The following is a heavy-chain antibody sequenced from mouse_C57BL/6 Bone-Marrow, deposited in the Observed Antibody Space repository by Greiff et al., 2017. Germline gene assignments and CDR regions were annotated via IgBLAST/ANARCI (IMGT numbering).Heavy chain of an antibody. J-gene: IGHJ3*01. V-gene: IGHV5-12*01. D-gene: IGHD4-1*01. CDR2: ISNGGGST. CDR3: ARREYWDVIAY. Sequence: EVQGVESGGGLVQPGGSLKLSCAASGFTFSDYYMYWVRQTPEKRLEWVAYISNGGGSTYYPDTVKGRFTISRDNAKNTLYLQMSRLKSEDTAMYYCARREYWDVIAYWGQGTLVTVSA. CDR1: GFTFSDYY.